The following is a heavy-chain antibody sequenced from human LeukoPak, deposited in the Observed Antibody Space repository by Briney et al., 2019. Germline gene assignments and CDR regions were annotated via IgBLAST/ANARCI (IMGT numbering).Heavy chain of an antibody. CDR1: GFTFSSYS. D-gene: IGHD3-9*01. V-gene: IGHV3-21*01. CDR3: ASENYDILTGYDY. CDR2: ISSSSSYI. J-gene: IGHJ4*02. Sequence: PGGSLRLSCAASGFTFSSYSMNWVRQAPGKGLEWVSSISSSSSYIYYADSVKGRFTISRDNAKNSLYLQMNSLRAEDTAVYYCASENYDILTGYDYWGQGTLVTVSS.